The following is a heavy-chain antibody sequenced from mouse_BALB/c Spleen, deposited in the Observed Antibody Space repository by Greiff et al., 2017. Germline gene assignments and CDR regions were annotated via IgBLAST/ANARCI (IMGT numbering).Heavy chain of an antibody. V-gene: IGHV2-6-7*01. CDR3: TGAGTTYDYDANYFDY. D-gene: IGHD2-4*01. CDR2: IWGDGST. Sequence: QVQLKESGPGLVAPSQSLSITCTVSGFSLTGYGVNWVRQPPGKGLEWLGMIWGDGSTDYNSALKYRLSSSKDNSKDQVFLKMNSQQTGDTARYSCTGAGTTYDYDANYFDYWGQGTTLTVSS. CDR1: GFSLTGYG. J-gene: IGHJ2*01.